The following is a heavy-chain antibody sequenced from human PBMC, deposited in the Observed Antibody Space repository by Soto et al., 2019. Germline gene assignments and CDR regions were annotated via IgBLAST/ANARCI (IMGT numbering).Heavy chain of an antibody. CDR3: ARHGLTPYRPFYYFGLDV. CDR2: IFYTGTT. J-gene: IGHJ6*02. V-gene: IGHV4-39*01. D-gene: IGHD3-16*02. CDR1: NDSITSSRHY. Sequence: PSETLSLTCTVSNDSITSSRHYWAWIRQAPGKGLEWIGTIFYTGTTYYNPSLASRVTLSVDTSKNQISLILNSVAVADSAIYFCARHGLTPYRPFYYFGLDVWGQGTTVTVSS.